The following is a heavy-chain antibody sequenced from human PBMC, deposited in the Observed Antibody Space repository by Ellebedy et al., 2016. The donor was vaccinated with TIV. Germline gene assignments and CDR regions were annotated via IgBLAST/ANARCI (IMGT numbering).Heavy chain of an antibody. D-gene: IGHD2-2*01. CDR2: INQDGSDH. CDR1: GFTFSPYW. Sequence: PGGSLRLSCEASGFTFSPYWMTWVRQAPGKGLEWVANINQDGSDHDYVDSVKGRFTASRDNAQASLYLQMNSLRVDDTAVYYCARGVETRYCSSGRCRPYYFDHWGQGALVTVSA. V-gene: IGHV3-7*01. J-gene: IGHJ4*02. CDR3: ARGVETRYCSSGRCRPYYFDH.